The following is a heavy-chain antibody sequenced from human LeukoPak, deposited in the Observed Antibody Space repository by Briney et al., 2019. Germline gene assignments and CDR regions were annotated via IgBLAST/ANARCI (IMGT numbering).Heavy chain of an antibody. D-gene: IGHD2-15*01. CDR1: GFTFDDYA. CDR2: ISWYSGSI. Sequence: PGGSLRLSCAASGFTFDDYAMHWVRQAPGKGLEWVSGISWYSGSIGYADSVKGRFTISRDNAKNSLYLQMNSLRAEDTALYYCAKERYCSGGSCYGPDAFDIWGQGTMVTVSS. J-gene: IGHJ3*02. V-gene: IGHV3-9*01. CDR3: AKERYCSGGSCYGPDAFDI.